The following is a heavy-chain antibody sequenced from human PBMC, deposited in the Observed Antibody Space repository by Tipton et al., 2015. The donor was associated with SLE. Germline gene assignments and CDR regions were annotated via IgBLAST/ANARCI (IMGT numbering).Heavy chain of an antibody. CDR3: ARGGYDFWSGPGNY. CDR1: GGSVSSYY. CDR2: IYYTGTT. V-gene: IGHV4-59*02. J-gene: IGHJ4*02. Sequence: TLSLTCTVSGGSVSSYYWSWIRQTPGKGLEWIAYIYYTGTTSYNPSLKSRLIMTVDTSKNQFSLELTSVTAADTAVYYCARGGYDFWSGPGNYWGQGIMVTVSS. D-gene: IGHD3-3*01.